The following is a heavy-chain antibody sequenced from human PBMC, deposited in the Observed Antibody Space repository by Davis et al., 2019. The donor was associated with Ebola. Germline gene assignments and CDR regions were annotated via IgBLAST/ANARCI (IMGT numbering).Heavy chain of an antibody. J-gene: IGHJ3*02. CDR2: IYTGDSDT. CDR1: EDSFTSYW. D-gene: IGHD3-9*01. CDR3: ASLRRSITGFDDGYDI. Sequence: GESLKISCKDSEDSFTSYWIGWVRQMPGKGLEWMGIIYTGDSDTRYSPSFRGRVTISADKSTRTAYLQWGSLKASDTAIYYCASLRRSITGFDDGYDIWGQGTMVTVSS. V-gene: IGHV5-51*01.